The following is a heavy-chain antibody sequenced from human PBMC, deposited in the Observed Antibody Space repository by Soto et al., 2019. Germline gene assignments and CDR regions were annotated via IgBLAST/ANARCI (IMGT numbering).Heavy chain of an antibody. J-gene: IGHJ4*02. V-gene: IGHV3-23*01. CDR2: ISGSGGST. CDR3: AKSGGYNYGYQETDY. D-gene: IGHD5-18*01. Sequence: GGSLRLSCAASGFTFSSYAMSWVRQAPGKGLEWVSGISGSGGSTNYADSVKGRFTISRDNSKNTLYLQMNSLRAEDTAVYYCAKSGGYNYGYQETDYWGQGTLVTV. CDR1: GFTFSSYA.